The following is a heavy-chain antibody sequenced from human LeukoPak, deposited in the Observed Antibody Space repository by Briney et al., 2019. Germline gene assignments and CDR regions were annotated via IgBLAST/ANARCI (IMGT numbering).Heavy chain of an antibody. CDR3: ARRPRSSSALAWFDP. CDR1: GFTFSSYS. D-gene: IGHD6-6*01. CDR2: ISSSSSYI. V-gene: IGHV3-21*01. J-gene: IGHJ5*02. Sequence: GGSLRLSCAASGFTFSSYSMNWVRQAPGKGLEWVSSISSSSSYIYYADSVKGRFTISRDNAKNSLYLQMNSLRAEDTAVYYCARRPRSSSALAWFDPWGQGTLVTVSS.